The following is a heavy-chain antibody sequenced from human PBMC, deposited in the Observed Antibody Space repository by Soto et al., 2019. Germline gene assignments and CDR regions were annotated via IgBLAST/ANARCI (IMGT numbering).Heavy chain of an antibody. Sequence: QVQLVQSGAEVRQPASSVKVSCKTSGGTFSSYAISWVRQAPGQGLEWMGGIVPIVDTSTYAQKFQGRVTIAADASTSTAYMELAGLRSADTAVYYCVRVVAIPGSPDNWGQGPLVTVSS. CDR1: GGTFSSYA. CDR3: VRVVAIPGSPDN. J-gene: IGHJ4*02. D-gene: IGHD2-15*01. V-gene: IGHV1-69*12. CDR2: IVPIVDTS.